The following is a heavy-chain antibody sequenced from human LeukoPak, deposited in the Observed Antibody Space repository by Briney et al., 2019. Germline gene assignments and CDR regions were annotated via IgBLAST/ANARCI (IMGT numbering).Heavy chain of an antibody. CDR2: ISGCGDST. J-gene: IGHJ4*02. D-gene: IGHD6-19*01. Sequence: GGSLRLSCAASGFTFSNYVMSWVRQAPGKGLEWVSGISGCGDSTYYADSVKGRFTISRDNSKNTLYLQMNSLRVEDTAAYYCAKVRAPSGWFNSDYWGQGTLVTVSS. CDR1: GFTFSNYV. V-gene: IGHV3-23*01. CDR3: AKVRAPSGWFNSDY.